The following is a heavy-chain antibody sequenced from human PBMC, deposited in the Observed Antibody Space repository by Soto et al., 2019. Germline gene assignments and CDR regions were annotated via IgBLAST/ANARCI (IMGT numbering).Heavy chain of an antibody. J-gene: IGHJ6*02. Sequence: PSETLSLTCTVSGGSVRSGSYYWSWIRPPPGQGLEWIGNLYYSGSTNHNPSLKSRVTISVDTAKYQFSLKLSSVTAADTAVYYCARGEERYSYCYGSYYYYGMDVWGQGTTVTVSS. CDR3: ARGEERYSYCYGSYYYYGMDV. D-gene: IGHD5-18*01. V-gene: IGHV4-61*01. CDR2: LYYSGST. CDR1: GGSVRSGSYY.